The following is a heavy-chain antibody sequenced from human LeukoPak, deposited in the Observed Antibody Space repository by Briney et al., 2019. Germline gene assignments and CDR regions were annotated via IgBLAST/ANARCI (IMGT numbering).Heavy chain of an antibody. CDR1: GYTFTGYY. V-gene: IGHV1-2*02. J-gene: IGHJ4*02. CDR2: INPNSGGT. CDR3: ARGDDYGDLLGFDY. D-gene: IGHD4-17*01. Sequence: ASVKVSCKASGYTFTGYYMHWVRQAPGQGLEWMGWINPNSGGTNYAQKFQGRVTMTRDTSISTAYMELSRLRSDDTAVYYCARGDDYGDLLGFDYWGQGTLVTVSS.